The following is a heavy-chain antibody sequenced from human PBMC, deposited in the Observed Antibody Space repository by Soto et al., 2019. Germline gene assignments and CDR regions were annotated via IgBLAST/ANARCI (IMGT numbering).Heavy chain of an antibody. D-gene: IGHD2-8*02. Sequence: SETLSLTCAVYGGSFSGYYWSWIRQPPGKGLEWIGEINHSGSTNYNPSLKSRVTISVDTSKNQFSLKLSSVTAADTAVYYCARGQSSLLLDCWGQGVLGNVSS. CDR1: GGSFSGYY. V-gene: IGHV4-34*01. CDR2: INHSGST. J-gene: IGHJ4*02. CDR3: ARGQSSLLLDC.